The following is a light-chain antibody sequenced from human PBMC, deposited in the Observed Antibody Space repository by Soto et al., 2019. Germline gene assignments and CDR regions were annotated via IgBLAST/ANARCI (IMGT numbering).Light chain of an antibody. CDR1: SSDVGGFNY. Sequence: QSALTQPASVLGSLGQSITISGTGTSSDVGGFNYVSWYQHHPGKAPKLLIYDVSDRPSGVSNRFSGSKSGNTASLTISGLQAEDGADYYCSSYTISSTYVIFGGGTKLTVL. J-gene: IGLJ2*01. V-gene: IGLV2-14*03. CDR2: DVS. CDR3: SSYTISSTYVI.